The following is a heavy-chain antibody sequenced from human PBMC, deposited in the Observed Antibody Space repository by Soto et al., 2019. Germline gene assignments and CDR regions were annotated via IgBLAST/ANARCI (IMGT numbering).Heavy chain of an antibody. D-gene: IGHD3-16*01. CDR2: VYSYSVST. J-gene: IGHJ4*02. V-gene: IGHV4-61*08. CDR1: GGSVSATVYY. CDR3: AREGFTYAYFDY. Sequence: SETRSLTWTVSGGSVSATVYYWIWIRQPPGKGLEWIGYVYSYSVSTNYNPSLKSRVTISLDTSRNQFSLKLNSVTAADTAVYYCAREGFTYAYFDYWGPGTLVTVSS.